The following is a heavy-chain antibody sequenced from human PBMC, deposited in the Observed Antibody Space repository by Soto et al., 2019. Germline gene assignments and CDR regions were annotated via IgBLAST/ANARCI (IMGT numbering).Heavy chain of an antibody. CDR1: GFTFSSYG. CDR3: AKLASLAAAGIVIGNAFDI. V-gene: IGHV3-30*18. CDR2: ISYDGSNK. J-gene: IGHJ3*02. D-gene: IGHD6-13*01. Sequence: QVQLVESGGGVVKPGRSLRLSCAASGFTFSSYGMHWVRQAPGKGLEWVAVISYDGSNKYYADSVKGRFTISRDNSKNTLYLQMNSLRAEDTAVYYCAKLASLAAAGIVIGNAFDIWGQGTMVTVSS.